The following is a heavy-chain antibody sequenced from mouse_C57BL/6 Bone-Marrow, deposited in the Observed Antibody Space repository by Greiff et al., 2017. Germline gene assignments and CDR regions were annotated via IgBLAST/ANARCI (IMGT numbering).Heavy chain of an antibody. CDR2: IWSGGST. Sequence: VQLQQSGPGLVQPSQSLSITCTVSGFSLTSYGVHWVRQSPGKGLEWLGVIWSGGSTDYNAAFISRMSLRKDNSKSQVFFKMNSLQADDTAIYNCSREGYGSSSWYFDVWGTGTTVTVSS. CDR3: SREGYGSSSWYFDV. J-gene: IGHJ1*03. D-gene: IGHD1-1*01. CDR1: GFSLTSYG. V-gene: IGHV2-2*01.